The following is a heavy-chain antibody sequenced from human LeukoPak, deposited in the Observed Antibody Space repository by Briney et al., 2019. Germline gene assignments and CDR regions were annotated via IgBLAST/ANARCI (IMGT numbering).Heavy chain of an antibody. D-gene: IGHD5/OR15-5a*01. CDR2: FDPGNGES. CDR3: ATGGIVSVEAGVSGYFDY. CDR1: GYALTDLS. J-gene: IGHJ4*02. V-gene: IGHV1-24*01. Sequence: ASVKLSCKVSGYALTDLSIHWVRQIPGNGLGWRGGFDPGNGESIYAQKFQGRVTMTGDTSTDTAFMELSKLKSEDTAVFYCATGGIVSVEAGVSGYFDYWGQGALVTVSS.